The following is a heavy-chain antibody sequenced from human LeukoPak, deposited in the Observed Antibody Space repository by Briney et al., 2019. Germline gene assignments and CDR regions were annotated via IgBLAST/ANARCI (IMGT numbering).Heavy chain of an antibody. V-gene: IGHV4-59*01. Sequence: SETLSLTCTVSGGSISSYYWSWIRQPPGKGLEWIGYIYYSGSTNYNPSLKSRVTISVDTSKNQFSLKLSSVTAADTAVYYCARGMSSSAPDAFDIWGQGTMVTVSS. J-gene: IGHJ3*02. D-gene: IGHD6-13*01. CDR3: ARGMSSSAPDAFDI. CDR1: GGSISSYY. CDR2: IYYSGST.